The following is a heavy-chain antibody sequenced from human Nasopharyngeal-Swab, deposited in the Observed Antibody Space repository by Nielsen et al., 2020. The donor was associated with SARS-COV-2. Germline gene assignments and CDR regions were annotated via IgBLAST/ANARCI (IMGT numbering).Heavy chain of an antibody. Sequence: SVKVSCKASGYTFIAYYTEWVRQAPGQGLEWMGRINPNSGGTNYAQKFRGRVPMTRDTSLNTAYMELGGLRYDDTAIYFCSRVPLVGGFSYGYDNWGQGTLITVSS. CDR2: INPNSGGT. J-gene: IGHJ4*02. CDR3: SRVPLVGGFSYGYDN. D-gene: IGHD5-18*01. V-gene: IGHV1-2*06. CDR1: GYTFIAYY.